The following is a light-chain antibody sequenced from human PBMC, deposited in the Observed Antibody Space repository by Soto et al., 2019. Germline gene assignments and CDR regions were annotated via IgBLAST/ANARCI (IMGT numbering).Light chain of an antibody. V-gene: IGKV4-1*01. CDR3: QQYYSTPPSLT. CDR2: WAS. J-gene: IGKJ4*01. Sequence: DIVMTQSPDSLAVSLGERATINCKSSQSVLYSSNNKNYLAWYQQKPGQPPKLLIYWASTRESGVPDRFSGGGSGTDFTLTISSLQAEDVAVYYCQQYYSTPPSLTFGGGTKVEIK. CDR1: QSVLYSSNNKNY.